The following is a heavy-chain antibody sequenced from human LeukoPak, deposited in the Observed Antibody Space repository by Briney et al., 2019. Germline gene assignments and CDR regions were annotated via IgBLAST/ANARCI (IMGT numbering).Heavy chain of an antibody. CDR3: AITDYYDSSGHRRGAFDI. CDR1: GGSISSSSYY. V-gene: IGHV4-39*07. CDR2: IYYSGST. J-gene: IGHJ3*02. Sequence: PSETLSLTCTVSGGSISSSSYYWGWIRQPPGKGLEWIGSIYYSGSTYYNPSLKSRVTISVDTSKNQFSLKLSSVTAADTAVYYCAITDYYDSSGHRRGAFDIWGQGTMVTVSS. D-gene: IGHD3-22*01.